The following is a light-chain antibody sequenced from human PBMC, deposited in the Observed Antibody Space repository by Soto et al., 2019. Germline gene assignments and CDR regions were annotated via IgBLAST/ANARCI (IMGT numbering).Light chain of an antibody. J-gene: IGLJ2*01. CDR2: DDS. CDR1: NIESKS. CDR3: QVWDGLSDHVS. V-gene: IGLV3-21*02. Sequence: SYELTQPPSVSVAPGQTARITCGGNNIESKSVHWYQQRPGQAPVLVVHDDSDRPSGIPERISGSNSGNTATLTISRVEAWDEAEYYCQVWDGLSDHVSFGGGTKGPVL.